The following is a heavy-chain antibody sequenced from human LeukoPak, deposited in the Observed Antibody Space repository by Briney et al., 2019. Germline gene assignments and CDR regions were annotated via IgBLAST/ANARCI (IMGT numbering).Heavy chain of an antibody. J-gene: IGHJ4*02. V-gene: IGHV3-23*01. CDR1: GFSFSSYD. CDR3: AKGMGNAPDS. Sequence: PGGSLRLSCVASGFSFSSYDMSWVRQAPGMGLEWVSALSDSGGSTYYADSVKGRFTISRDNSKNTLYLQMNSLRAEDTAAYYCAKGMGNAPDSWGQGTLVTVS. D-gene: IGHD4-23*01. CDR2: LSDSGGST.